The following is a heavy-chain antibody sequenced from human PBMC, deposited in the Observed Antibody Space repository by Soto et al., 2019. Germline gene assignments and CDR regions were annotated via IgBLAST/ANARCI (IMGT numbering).Heavy chain of an antibody. CDR1: GGSIRSSSYY. D-gene: IGHD4-17*01. V-gene: IGHV4-39*01. CDR3: ARRRFIPITVTTVVEHWFDP. J-gene: IGHJ5*02. Sequence: KQSQTLSLTCTVSGGSIRSSSYYWGWIRQPPGKGLEWIGSIYYSGSTYYNPSLKSRVTISVDTSKNQFSLKLSSVTAADTAVYYCARRRFIPITVTTVVEHWFDPWGQGTLVTVSS. CDR2: IYYSGST.